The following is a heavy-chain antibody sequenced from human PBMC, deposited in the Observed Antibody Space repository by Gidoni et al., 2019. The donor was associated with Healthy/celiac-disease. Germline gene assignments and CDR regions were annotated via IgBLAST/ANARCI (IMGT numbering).Heavy chain of an antibody. J-gene: IGHJ4*02. Sequence: EVQLLESGGGLVQPGGSLRLSCAASGFTFRSYAMSWVRQAPGKGLEWVSAISGSGGSTYYADSVKGRFTISRDNSKNTLYLQMNSLRAEDTAVYYCAKVGGSGSYYSVGYFDYWGQGTLVTVSS. D-gene: IGHD3-10*01. CDR1: GFTFRSYA. CDR2: ISGSGGST. V-gene: IGHV3-23*01. CDR3: AKVGGSGSYYSVGYFDY.